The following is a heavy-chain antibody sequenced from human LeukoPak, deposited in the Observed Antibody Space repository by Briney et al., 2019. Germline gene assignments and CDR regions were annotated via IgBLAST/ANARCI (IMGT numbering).Heavy chain of an antibody. Sequence: ASVKVSCKASGYTFTGYYMHWVRQAPGQGLEWMGWINPNSGGTNYAQKFQGRVTMTRDTSISTVYMELSRLRSDDTAVYYCARPYSAVIYYFDYWGQGTLVTVSS. V-gene: IGHV1-2*02. CDR3: ARPYSAVIYYFDY. J-gene: IGHJ4*02. D-gene: IGHD6-13*01. CDR2: INPNSGGT. CDR1: GYTFTGYY.